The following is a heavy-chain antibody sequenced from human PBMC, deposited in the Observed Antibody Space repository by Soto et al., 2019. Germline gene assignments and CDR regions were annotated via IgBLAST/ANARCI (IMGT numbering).Heavy chain of an antibody. D-gene: IGHD1-1*01. CDR3: ARTFSNWNFDY. Sequence: SETLSLTCTVSGGSISSSSYYWGWIRQPPGKGLEWIGSIYYSGSTYYNPSLKSRVTISVDTSKNQFPLKLSSVTAADTAVYYCARTFSNWNFDYWGQGTLVTVSS. CDR1: GGSISSSSYY. J-gene: IGHJ4*02. V-gene: IGHV4-39*01. CDR2: IYYSGST.